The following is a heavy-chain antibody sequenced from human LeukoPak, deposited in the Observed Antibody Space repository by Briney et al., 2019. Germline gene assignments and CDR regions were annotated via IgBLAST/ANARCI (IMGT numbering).Heavy chain of an antibody. V-gene: IGHV3-30*18. CDR3: AKDSGYDYFDY. Sequence: QPGGSLRLSCAASGFTFSSYGMHWVRQAPGKGLEWVAVISYDGSNKYYADSVKGRFTISRDNSKNTLYLQMNSLRAEDTAVYYCAKDSGYDYFDYWGQGTLVTVSS. CDR2: ISYDGSNK. CDR1: GFTFSSYG. J-gene: IGHJ4*02. D-gene: IGHD5-12*01.